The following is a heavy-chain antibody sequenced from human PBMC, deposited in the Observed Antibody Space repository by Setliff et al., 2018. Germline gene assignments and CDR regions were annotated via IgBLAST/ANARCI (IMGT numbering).Heavy chain of an antibody. CDR2: IIPITGTT. CDR3: ARGSIVGPTRGDFDF. Sequence: ASVKVSCKASGGPLTTFTTYSLIWVRQAPGQGLEWMGGIIPITGTTNYAQRFQGRITISTDESSSTVYMEMSRLKSEDTAFYYCARGSIVGPTRGDFDFWGLGTLVTVSS. D-gene: IGHD1-26*01. CDR1: GGPLTTFTTYS. J-gene: IGHJ4*02. V-gene: IGHV1-69*16.